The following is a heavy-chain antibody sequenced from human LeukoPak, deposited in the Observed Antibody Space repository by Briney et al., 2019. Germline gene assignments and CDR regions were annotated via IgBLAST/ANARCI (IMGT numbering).Heavy chain of an antibody. CDR1: GGSFSGSY. V-gene: IGHV4-34*01. J-gene: IGHJ6*03. D-gene: IGHD3-10*01. CDR2: INHSGST. CDR3: ARHVGSGSYYNAYYYYYYMDV. Sequence: SETLSLTCAVYGGSFSGSYWCWIRQPPGKGLEWVGEINHSGSTNYNPSLKSRVTISVDTSKNQFSLKLSSVTAADTAVYYCARHVGSGSYYNAYYYYYYMDVWGKGTTVTASS.